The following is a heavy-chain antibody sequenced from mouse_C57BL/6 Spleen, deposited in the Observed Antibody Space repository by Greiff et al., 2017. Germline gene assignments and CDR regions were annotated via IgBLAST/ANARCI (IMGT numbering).Heavy chain of an antibody. Sequence: EVQGVESGGGLVKPGGSLKLSCAASGFTFSSYAMSWVRQTPEKRLEWVATISGGGSYTYYPDNVKGRFTISRDNAKNNLYLQMSHLKSEDTAMYYCARYGGNGYYGSFDYWGQGTTLTGSS. D-gene: IGHD2-3*01. V-gene: IGHV5-4*01. J-gene: IGHJ2*01. CDR2: ISGGGSYT. CDR3: ARYGGNGYYGSFDY. CDR1: GFTFSSYA.